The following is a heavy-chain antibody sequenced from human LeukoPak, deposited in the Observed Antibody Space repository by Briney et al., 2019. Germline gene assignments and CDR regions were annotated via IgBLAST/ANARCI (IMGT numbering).Heavy chain of an antibody. J-gene: IGHJ4*02. D-gene: IGHD2-2*01. CDR3: AGVSATLCTRTSCSPGYRFDY. CDR1: GGSIISTTSW. V-gene: IGHV4-39*07. Sequence: PSETLSLTCTVSGGSIISTTSWWGWIRQPPGKGLEWIGTVYHSGSTYYNPSLKSRVTISVDTSKNQFSLKVNSVTAADTAVYYCAGVSATLCTRTSCSPGYRFDYWGQGTLVTVSS. CDR2: VYHSGST.